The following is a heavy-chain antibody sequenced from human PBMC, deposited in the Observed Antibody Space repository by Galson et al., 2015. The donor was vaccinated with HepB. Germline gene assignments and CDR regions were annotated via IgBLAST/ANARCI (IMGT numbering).Heavy chain of an antibody. Sequence: SETLSLTCTISRDSLSGYYWSWIRQSPGKGLEWLGSVFYTGRADYNPSLKSRLTISVDRSKNQFSLTVTSVTAADTALYYCARHGRGSDCFTFDRWGQGILVTVSS. CDR3: ARHGRGSDCFTFDR. CDR1: RDSLSGYY. V-gene: IGHV4-59*08. D-gene: IGHD2-21*02. J-gene: IGHJ5*02. CDR2: VFYTGRA.